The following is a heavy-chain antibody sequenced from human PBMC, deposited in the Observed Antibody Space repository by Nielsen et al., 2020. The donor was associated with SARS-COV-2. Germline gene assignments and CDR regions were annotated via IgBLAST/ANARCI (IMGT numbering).Heavy chain of an antibody. CDR3: ARSSAGEYSRHYYYGMDV. Sequence: LRLSCTVSGGSISSGGYYWSWIRQHPGKGLEWIGYIYYSGSTYYNPSLKSRVTISVDTSKNQFSLKLSSVTAADTAVYYCARSSAGEYSRHYYYGMDVWGQGTTVTVSS. CDR1: GGSISSGGYY. D-gene: IGHD3-16*01. CDR2: IYYSGST. J-gene: IGHJ6*02. V-gene: IGHV4-31*03.